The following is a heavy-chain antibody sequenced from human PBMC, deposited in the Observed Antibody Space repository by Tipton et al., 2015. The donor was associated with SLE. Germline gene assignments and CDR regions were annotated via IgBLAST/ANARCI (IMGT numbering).Heavy chain of an antibody. D-gene: IGHD6-13*01. CDR2: ISSTTFYK. Sequence: AVSGFTFSTYTMNWVRQAPGKGLEWVSSISSTTFYKYYADSVKGRFTISRDNAKKSLYLQMDSLRAEDTGVYYCARVSSSWGAFDFWGQGTLVTVSS. J-gene: IGHJ4*02. CDR3: ARVSSSWGAFDF. V-gene: IGHV3-21*03. CDR1: GFTFSTYT.